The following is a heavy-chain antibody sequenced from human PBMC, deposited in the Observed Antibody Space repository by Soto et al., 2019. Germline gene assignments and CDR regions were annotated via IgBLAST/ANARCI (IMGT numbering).Heavy chain of an antibody. CDR2: INNDGSTT. Sequence: PGGSLRLSCAASGFTLSTYWMHWVRQAPGKGLVWVSRINNDGSTTNYADAVKGRFTISRDNAKNTLYLQMNSLTAEDTAVYYCAKDQADYYYYGMDVWGQGTTVTVSS. D-gene: IGHD6-25*01. CDR3: AKDQADYYYYGMDV. J-gene: IGHJ6*02. CDR1: GFTLSTYW. V-gene: IGHV3-74*01.